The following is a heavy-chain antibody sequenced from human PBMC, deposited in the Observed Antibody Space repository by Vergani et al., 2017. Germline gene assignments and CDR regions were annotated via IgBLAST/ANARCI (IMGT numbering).Heavy chain of an antibody. Sequence: QVQLVQSGAEVKKPGSSVKVSCKASGGTFSSYTISWVRLAPGQGLEWMGRIIPILGIANYAQKFQGRVTITADKSTSTAYMELSSLRSEDTAVYYCARVEMATITLDYWGQGTLVTVSS. CDR3: ARVEMATITLDY. CDR2: IIPILGIA. D-gene: IGHD5-24*01. CDR1: GGTFSSYT. V-gene: IGHV1-69*02. J-gene: IGHJ4*02.